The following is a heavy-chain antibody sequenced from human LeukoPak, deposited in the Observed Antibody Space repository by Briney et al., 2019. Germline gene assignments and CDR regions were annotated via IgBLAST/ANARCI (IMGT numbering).Heavy chain of an antibody. CDR3: ARGGIVATTFDY. Sequence: SETLSLTCAVYGGSFSGSYWSWLRQPPGKGLEGFGEINHSRSTNYNPSPKSRVTISVDTSKNQFSLKLSSVTAADTAVYYCARGGIVATTFDYWGQGTLVTVSS. CDR1: GGSFSGSY. V-gene: IGHV4-34*01. D-gene: IGHD5-12*01. J-gene: IGHJ4*02. CDR2: INHSRST.